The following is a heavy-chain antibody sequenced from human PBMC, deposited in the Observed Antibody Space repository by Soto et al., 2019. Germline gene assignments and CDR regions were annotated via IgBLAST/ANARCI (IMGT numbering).Heavy chain of an antibody. J-gene: IGHJ4*02. CDR2: MNPNSGNT. V-gene: IGHV1-8*01. CDR3: ASLGRYSGSEDY. Sequence: QVQLVQSGAEVKKPGASVKVSCKASGYTFTSYDINWVRQATGQGLEWMGWMNPNSGNTGYAQKFQGRVTMTRNTSISTAYMGLSSLRSGDTAVYYCASLGRYSGSEDYWGQGTLVTVSP. CDR1: GYTFTSYD. D-gene: IGHD1-26*01.